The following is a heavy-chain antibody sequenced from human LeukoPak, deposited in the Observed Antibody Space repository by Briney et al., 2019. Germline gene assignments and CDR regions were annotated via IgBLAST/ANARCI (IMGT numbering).Heavy chain of an antibody. Sequence: PSQTLSLTCSVSGGSISSGSYYWSWIRQPAGKGLEWIGYIYYSGSSYYNPSLKSRVSISVDTSKNQFSLELSVTAADTAVYYCARGYYYYYYMDVWGKGTTVTVSS. CDR3: ARGYYYYYYMDV. CDR1: GGSISSGSYY. CDR2: IYYSGSS. J-gene: IGHJ6*03. V-gene: IGHV4-30-4*08.